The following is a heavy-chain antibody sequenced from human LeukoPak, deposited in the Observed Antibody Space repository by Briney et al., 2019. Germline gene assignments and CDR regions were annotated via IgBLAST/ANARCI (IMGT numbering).Heavy chain of an antibody. CDR1: GYTFTSYG. V-gene: IGHV1-18*01. D-gene: IGHD6-19*01. J-gene: IGHJ5*02. CDR3: ATPPSSLYSSGLS. CDR2: ISAYNGNT. Sequence: RRASVKVSCKASGYTFTSYGISWVRQAPGQGLEWMGWISAYNGNTNYAQKLQGRVTMTTDTSTSTAYMELRSLRSDDTAVYYCATPPSSLYSSGLSWGQGTLVTVSS.